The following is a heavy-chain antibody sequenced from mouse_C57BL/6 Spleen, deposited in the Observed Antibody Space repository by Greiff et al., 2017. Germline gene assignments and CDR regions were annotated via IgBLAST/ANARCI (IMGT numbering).Heavy chain of an antibody. V-gene: IGHV5-4*01. D-gene: IGHD1-1*01. CDR2: ISDGGSYT. Sequence: EVQPVESGGGLVKPGGSLKLSCAASGFTFSSYAMSWVRQTPEKRLEWVATISDGGSYTYYPDNVKGRFTISRDNAKNNLYLQMSHLKSEDTAMYYCARDDITTVVATDWYFDVWGTGTTVTVSS. J-gene: IGHJ1*03. CDR3: ARDDITTVVATDWYFDV. CDR1: GFTFSSYA.